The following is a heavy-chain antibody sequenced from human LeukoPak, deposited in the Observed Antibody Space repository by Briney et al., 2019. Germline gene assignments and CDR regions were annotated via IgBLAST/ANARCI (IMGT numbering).Heavy chain of an antibody. CDR2: INPNSGGT. CDR1: GYTFTGYY. V-gene: IGHV1-2*02. CDR3: ARDPLVVRGVGEHAFDI. Sequence: ASVKVSCKASGYTFTGYYVHWVRQAPGQGLEWMGSINPNSGGTNYAQKLQGRVAMTADTSTSTAYMELRSLRSDDTAVYYCARDPLVVRGVGEHAFDIWGQGTMVTVSS. D-gene: IGHD3-10*01. J-gene: IGHJ3*02.